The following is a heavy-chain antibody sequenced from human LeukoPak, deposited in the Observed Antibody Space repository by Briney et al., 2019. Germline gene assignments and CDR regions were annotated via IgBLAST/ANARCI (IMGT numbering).Heavy chain of an antibody. V-gene: IGHV4-59*12. CDR1: GGSISSYY. D-gene: IGHD3-10*01. CDR3: AREVRMYGMDV. J-gene: IGHJ6*02. Sequence: SETLSLTCTVSGGSISSYYWSWIRQPPGKGLEWIGYTYYSGSTNYNPSLKSRVTISVDTSKNQFSLKLSSVTAADTAVYYCAREVRMYGMDVWGQGTTVTVSS. CDR2: TYYSGST.